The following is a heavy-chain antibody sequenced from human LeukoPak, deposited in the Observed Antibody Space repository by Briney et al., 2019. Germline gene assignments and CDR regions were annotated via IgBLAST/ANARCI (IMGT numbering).Heavy chain of an antibody. CDR2: INPNSGGT. J-gene: IGHJ4*02. CDR3: ARDRRFGELSHY. V-gene: IGHV1-2*02. D-gene: IGHD3-10*01. Sequence: ASVKVSCKASGYTFTGYYMHWVRQAPGQGLEWMGWINPNSGGTNYAQKLQGRVTMTTDTSTSTAYMELRSLRSDDTAVYYCARDRRFGELSHYWGQGTLVTVSS. CDR1: GYTFTGYY.